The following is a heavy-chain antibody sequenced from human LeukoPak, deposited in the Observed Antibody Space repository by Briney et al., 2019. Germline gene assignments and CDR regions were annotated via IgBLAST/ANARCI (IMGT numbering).Heavy chain of an antibody. V-gene: IGHV4-30-2*01. CDR1: GGSISSGDYS. Sequence: PPETESLTCAVSGGSISSGDYSYTWIRQPPEKGLQWIGYIYPSGTNYCNPALKSRVTITVNGNKKQFSLKLSSVTAADTAVYYCARSYDSGGGNWYFDLWGRGALVTVSS. D-gene: IGHD3-22*01. CDR3: ARSYDSGGGNWYFDL. J-gene: IGHJ2*01. CDR2: IYPSGTN.